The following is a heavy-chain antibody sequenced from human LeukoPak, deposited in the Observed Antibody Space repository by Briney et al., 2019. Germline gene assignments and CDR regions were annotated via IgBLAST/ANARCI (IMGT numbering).Heavy chain of an antibody. V-gene: IGHV3-7*03. CDR2: VNRDGSET. D-gene: IGHD2-8*01. Sequence: PGGSLRLSCAASGFTLSNHWKTWVRQVPGRGPEWVANVNRDGSETYYLDSVKGRFTISRDNAKNSLYLQMNSLRAEDTALYYCVGNNAMDVWGQGTTVIVSS. J-gene: IGHJ6*02. CDR1: GFTLSNHW. CDR3: VGNNAMDV.